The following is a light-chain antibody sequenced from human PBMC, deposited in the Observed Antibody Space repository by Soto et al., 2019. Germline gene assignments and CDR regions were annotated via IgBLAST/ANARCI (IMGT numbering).Light chain of an antibody. CDR3: QQYSTYPLT. CDR2: AAS. Sequence: DIQMTQSPSSLSASVGDRFTITCRASQGISSYLAWYQQKPGKAPKLRIYAASTLQSGVPSRFSGSGAGTECTLTSDSLQPDDFATFYCQQYSTYPLTVGGGTKVDIK. CDR1: QGISSY. V-gene: IGKV1-16*01. J-gene: IGKJ4*01.